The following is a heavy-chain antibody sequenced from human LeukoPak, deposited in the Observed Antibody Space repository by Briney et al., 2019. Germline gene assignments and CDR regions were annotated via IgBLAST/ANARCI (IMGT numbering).Heavy chain of an antibody. V-gene: IGHV3-30*04. Sequence: GGSLRLSCAASGFAFNSYPMHWVRQAPGKGLEWVAVISHDGSNEYHADSVKGRFTISRDSSKSTLSLQMNSLRAEDTAVYYCARGYDSLGFYIDYWGQGTLVIVSS. CDR2: ISHDGSNE. D-gene: IGHD3-22*01. CDR3: ARGYDSLGFYIDY. CDR1: GFAFNSYP. J-gene: IGHJ4*02.